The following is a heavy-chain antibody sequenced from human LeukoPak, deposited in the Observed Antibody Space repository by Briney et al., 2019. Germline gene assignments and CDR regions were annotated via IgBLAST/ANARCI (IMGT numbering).Heavy chain of an antibody. CDR2: ISGGGGTT. CDR3: AFNWIGLLSGYFDH. D-gene: IGHD1-26*01. J-gene: IGHJ4*02. V-gene: IGHV3-23*01. CDR1: GFTFSSYA. Sequence: PGGTLRLSCAASGFTFSSYAMNWVRQAPGKGLEWVAVISGGGGTTNYADSVKGRFTISRDNSKKMVYLQMNSLRAEDTAVYYCAFNWIGLLSGYFDHWGQGTLVPVSS.